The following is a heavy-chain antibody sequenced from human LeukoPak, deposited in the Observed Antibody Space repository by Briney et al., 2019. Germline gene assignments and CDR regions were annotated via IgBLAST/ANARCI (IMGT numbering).Heavy chain of an antibody. CDR1: GFTFSSYA. J-gene: IGHJ4*02. D-gene: IGHD3-3*01. Sequence: PGGSLRLSCAASGFTFSSYAMHWVRQAPGKGLEWVAVISYDGSNKYYADSVKGRFTISRDNSKNTLYLQMNSLRAEDTAVYYCARDPNEWLLWSGFYFDYWGQGTLVTVSS. CDR3: ARDPNEWLLWSGFYFDY. V-gene: IGHV3-30-3*01. CDR2: ISYDGSNK.